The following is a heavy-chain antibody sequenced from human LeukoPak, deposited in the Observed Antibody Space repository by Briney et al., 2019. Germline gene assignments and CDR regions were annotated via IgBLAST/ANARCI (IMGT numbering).Heavy chain of an antibody. V-gene: IGHV3-66*04. D-gene: IGHD5-24*01. CDR2: IYSGGST. J-gene: IGHJ4*02. Sequence: PGGSLRLSCAASGFTFSSYAMSWVRQAPGKGLEWVSVIYSGGSTYYADSVKGRFTISRDNSKNTLYLQMNSLRAEDTAVYYCARQGEEMATMKWGQGTLVTVSS. CDR3: ARQGEEMATMK. CDR1: GFTFSSYA.